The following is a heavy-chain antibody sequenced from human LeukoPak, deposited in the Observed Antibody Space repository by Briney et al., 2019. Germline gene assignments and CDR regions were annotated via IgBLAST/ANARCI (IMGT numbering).Heavy chain of an antibody. CDR2: IDPSGAST. Sequence: ASVKASCKASGYTFTSYYMHWVRQAPGQGLEWMAIIDPSGASTSYAQKFQGRVTLTRDTSTSTVYMELSSLRSEDTAVYYCARDYTVTGPFDYWGQGTLVTVSS. J-gene: IGHJ4*02. D-gene: IGHD4-11*01. V-gene: IGHV1-46*01. CDR3: ARDYTVTGPFDY. CDR1: GYTFTSYY.